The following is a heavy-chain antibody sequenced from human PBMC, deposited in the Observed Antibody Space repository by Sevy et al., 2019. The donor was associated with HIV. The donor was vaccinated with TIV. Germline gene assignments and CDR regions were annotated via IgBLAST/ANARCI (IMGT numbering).Heavy chain of an antibody. J-gene: IGHJ4*02. CDR1: GGTFSSYA. Sequence: ASVKVSCKASGGTFSSYAISWVRQAPGQGLEWMGGIIPIFGTANYAQKFRGRVTITADESTSTAYMELSSLRSEDTAMYYCATSYYYDTSGVSPMGYWGQGTQVTVSS. V-gene: IGHV1-69*13. CDR2: IIPIFGTA. D-gene: IGHD3-22*01. CDR3: ATSYYYDTSGVSPMGY.